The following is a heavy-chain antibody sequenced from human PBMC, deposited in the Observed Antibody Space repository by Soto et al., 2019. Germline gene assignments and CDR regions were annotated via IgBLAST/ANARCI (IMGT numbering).Heavy chain of an antibody. Sequence: ASVKVSCKASGYTLTSYYMHWVRQAPGQGLEWMGIINPSGGSTSYAQKFQGRVTITADKSTSTAYMELSSLRSEDTAVYYCARDTLGYCTNGVCYTELGYYYYYGMDVWGQGTTVTVSS. CDR3: ARDTLGYCTNGVCYTELGYYYYYGMDV. J-gene: IGHJ6*02. CDR2: INPSGGST. V-gene: IGHV1-46*01. CDR1: GYTLTSYY. D-gene: IGHD2-8*01.